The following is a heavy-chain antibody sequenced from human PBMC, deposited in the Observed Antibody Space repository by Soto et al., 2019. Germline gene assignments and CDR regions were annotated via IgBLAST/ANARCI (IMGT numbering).Heavy chain of an antibody. CDR1: GFTFSSYS. V-gene: IGHV3-21*01. D-gene: IGHD5-18*01. J-gene: IGHJ4*02. CDR2: ISSSSSYI. CDR3: ASRLTPGYSYGAFAY. Sequence: EVQLVESGGVLVKPGGSLRLSCAASGFTFSSYSMNWVRQAPGKGLEWVSSISSSSSYIYYADSVKGRFTISRDNAKNSLYLQMNSLRAEDTAVYYCASRLTPGYSYGAFAYWGQGTLVTVSS.